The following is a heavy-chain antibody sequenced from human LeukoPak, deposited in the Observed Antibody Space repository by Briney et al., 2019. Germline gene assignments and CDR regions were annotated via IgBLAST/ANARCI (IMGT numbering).Heavy chain of an antibody. CDR1: GFTFSSYA. J-gene: IGHJ4*02. V-gene: IGHV3-23*01. Sequence: GSLRLSCAASGFTFSSYAMSWVRQAPGKGLEWVSAISGSGGSTYYADSVKGRSTISRDNSKNTLYLQMNSLRAEDTAVYYCAKDQDSYGYPDYWGQGTLVTVSS. CDR3: AKDQDSYGYPDY. CDR2: ISGSGGST. D-gene: IGHD5-18*01.